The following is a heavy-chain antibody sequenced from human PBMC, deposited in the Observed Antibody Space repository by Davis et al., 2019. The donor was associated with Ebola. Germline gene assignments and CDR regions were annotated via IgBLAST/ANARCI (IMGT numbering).Heavy chain of an antibody. J-gene: IGHJ4*02. CDR2: ISGSGGST. D-gene: IGHD1-26*01. CDR3: ARARVWWELVYYFDY. Sequence: GGSLRLSCAASGFTFSSYSMNWVRQAPGKGLEWVSAISGSGGSTYYADSVKGRFTISRDNSKNTLYLQMNSLRAEDTAVYYCARARVWWELVYYFDYWGQGTLVTVSS. V-gene: IGHV3-23*01. CDR1: GFTFSSYS.